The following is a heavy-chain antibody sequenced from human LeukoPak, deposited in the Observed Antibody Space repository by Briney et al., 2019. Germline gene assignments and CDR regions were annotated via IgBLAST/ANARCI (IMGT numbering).Heavy chain of an antibody. CDR3: ARGEVRQDYYYYYMDV. Sequence: ASVKVSCKASGYTFTNYGITWVRQAPGQGLEWMGWISPYNGNTKYAQKVQGRVTMTTDTSTSTAYMELGSLRSEDTAVYYCARGEVRQDYYYYYMDVWGKGTTVTVSS. D-gene: IGHD1-26*01. CDR2: ISPYNGNT. J-gene: IGHJ6*03. CDR1: GYTFTNYG. V-gene: IGHV1-18*01.